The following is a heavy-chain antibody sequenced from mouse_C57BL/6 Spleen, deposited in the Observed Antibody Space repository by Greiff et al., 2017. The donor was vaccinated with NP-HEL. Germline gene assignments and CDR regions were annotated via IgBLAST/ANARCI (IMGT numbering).Heavy chain of an antibody. Sequence: EVQLQQSGGGLVKPGGSLKLSCAASGFTFSDYGMHWVRQAPEKGLEWVAYISSGSSTIYYADTVKGRFTISRDNAKNTLFLQMTSLRSEDTAMYYCARSTGTLFAYWGQGTLVTVSA. D-gene: IGHD4-1*02. J-gene: IGHJ3*01. CDR3: ARSTGTLFAY. CDR2: ISSGSSTI. V-gene: IGHV5-17*01. CDR1: GFTFSDYG.